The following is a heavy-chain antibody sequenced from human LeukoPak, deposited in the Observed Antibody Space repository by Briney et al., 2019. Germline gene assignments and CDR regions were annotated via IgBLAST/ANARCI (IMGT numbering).Heavy chain of an antibody. CDR1: GGSISSSSYY. CDR2: INHSGST. D-gene: IGHD6-19*01. V-gene: IGHV4-39*07. Sequence: SETLSLTCTVSGGSISSSSYYWGWIRQPPGKGLEWIGEINHSGSTNYNPSLKSRVTISVDTSKNQFSLKLSSVTAADTAVYYCARDIGIAVAGDNDYWGQGTLVTVSS. CDR3: ARDIGIAVAGDNDY. J-gene: IGHJ4*02.